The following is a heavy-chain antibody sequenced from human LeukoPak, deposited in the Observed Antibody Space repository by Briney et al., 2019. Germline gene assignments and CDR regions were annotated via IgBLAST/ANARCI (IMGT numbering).Heavy chain of an antibody. Sequence: SETLSLTCTVSGGSISSSSYYWGWIRQPPGKGLEWIGSIYYSGSTYYNPSLKSRVTISVDTSKNQFSLKLSSVTAADTAVYYCAGTYYDFWSGSNNWFDPWGQGTLVTVSS. CDR1: GGSISSSSYY. J-gene: IGHJ5*02. CDR3: AGTYYDFWSGSNNWFDP. D-gene: IGHD3-3*01. CDR2: IYYSGST. V-gene: IGHV4-39*01.